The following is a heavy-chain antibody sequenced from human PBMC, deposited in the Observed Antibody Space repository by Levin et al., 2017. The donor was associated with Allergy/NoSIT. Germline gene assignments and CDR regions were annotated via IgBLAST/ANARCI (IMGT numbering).Heavy chain of an antibody. Sequence: PGESLKISCKGSGYSFTRYWISWVRQMPGKGLEWMGRIDPSDSYTNYGPSFQGHVTISADKSISTAYLQWSSLKASDIAMYYCARGDGGSSYDYWGQGTLVTVSS. V-gene: IGHV5-10-1*01. CDR3: ARGDGGSSYDY. D-gene: IGHD2-15*01. CDR2: IDPSDSYT. CDR1: GYSFTRYW. J-gene: IGHJ4*02.